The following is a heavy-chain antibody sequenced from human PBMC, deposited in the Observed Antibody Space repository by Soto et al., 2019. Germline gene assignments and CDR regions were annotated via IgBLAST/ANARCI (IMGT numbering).Heavy chain of an antibody. Sequence: GGFLRLSCAASGFTFSSYSRNWVRQAPGKGLEWVSSISSSSSYIYYADSVKGRFTISRDNAKNSLYLQMNSLRAEDTAVYYCARDPITSYDAFDIWGQGTMVTVSS. CDR2: ISSSSSYI. J-gene: IGHJ3*02. V-gene: IGHV3-21*01. CDR1: GFTFSSYS. D-gene: IGHD3-10*01. CDR3: ARDPITSYDAFDI.